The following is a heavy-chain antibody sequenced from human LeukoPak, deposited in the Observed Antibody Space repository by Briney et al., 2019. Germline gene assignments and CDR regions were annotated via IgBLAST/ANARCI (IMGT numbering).Heavy chain of an antibody. D-gene: IGHD2-21*01. J-gene: IGHJ4*02. Sequence: GASVKVSCKASRYTFTAYYMHWVRQAPGQGLESMGWIDPNSGSTKYAQKFQGRVTMTRDTSISTAYMELRSLRSDDTAVYYCATCTEKGAYFDYWGQGTLVTVSS. CDR3: ATCTEKGAYFDY. CDR1: RYTFTAYY. CDR2: IDPNSGST. V-gene: IGHV1-2*02.